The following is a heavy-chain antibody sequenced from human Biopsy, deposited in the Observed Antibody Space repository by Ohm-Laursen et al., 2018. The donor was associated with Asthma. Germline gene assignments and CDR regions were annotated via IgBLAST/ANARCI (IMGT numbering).Heavy chain of an antibody. Sequence: GTLSLTCTVSGGSIRSHDWTWIRLPPGKGLEYIGDVSHTGSTNYNPSLKSRVTMSLDTSKNQFSLRLTSVTPADTAVYYCARLADCSGGACYSYGWFDPWGHGIRVTVSS. V-gene: IGHV4-59*11. J-gene: IGHJ5*02. CDR1: GGSIRSHD. D-gene: IGHD2-15*01. CDR2: VSHTGST. CDR3: ARLADCSGGACYSYGWFDP.